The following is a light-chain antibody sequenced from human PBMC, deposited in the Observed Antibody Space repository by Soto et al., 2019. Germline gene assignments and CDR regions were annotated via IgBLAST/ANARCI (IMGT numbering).Light chain of an antibody. V-gene: IGKV1-5*03. Sequence: DIQMTQSPSTLSASVGDRVTITCRASQSISSWLAWYQQKPGKAPKLLIYKASILESGVPSRFSGSGSGTESTLTISSLQPDDFATYYCQQYNSYPWTFGQGTKVEIK. CDR3: QQYNSYPWT. CDR1: QSISSW. CDR2: KAS. J-gene: IGKJ1*01.